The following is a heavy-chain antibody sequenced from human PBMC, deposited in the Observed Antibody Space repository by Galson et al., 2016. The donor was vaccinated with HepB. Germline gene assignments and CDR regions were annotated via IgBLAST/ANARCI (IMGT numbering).Heavy chain of an antibody. D-gene: IGHD2-15*01. J-gene: IGHJ4*02. V-gene: IGHV3-53*01. CDR1: GFTVSSSY. CDR2: IYSGGST. Sequence: SLRLSCAASGFTVSSSYMSWVSQAPGKGLEWVSVIYSGGSTYYADSVKGRFTISRDNSKNTLYLQMNSLRADDTAVYYCARDGLRCSGGSCYFDYWGQGTLVTVSS. CDR3: ARDGLRCSGGSCYFDY.